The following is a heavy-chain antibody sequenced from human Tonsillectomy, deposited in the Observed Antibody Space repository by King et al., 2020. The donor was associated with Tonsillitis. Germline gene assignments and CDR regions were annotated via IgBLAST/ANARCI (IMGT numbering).Heavy chain of an antibody. V-gene: IGHV4-59*01. D-gene: IGHD4-17*01. CDR1: GGSISSYY. J-gene: IGHJ3*02. CDR2: IYYSGST. Sequence: QLQESGPGLVKPSETLSLTCTVSGGSISSYYWSWIRQPPGKGLEWIGYIYYSGSTNYNPSLKSRVTISVDTSKNQFSLKLSSVTAADTAVYYCARETPGYYGDYYHAFDIWGQGTMVSVSS. CDR3: ARETPGYYGDYYHAFDI.